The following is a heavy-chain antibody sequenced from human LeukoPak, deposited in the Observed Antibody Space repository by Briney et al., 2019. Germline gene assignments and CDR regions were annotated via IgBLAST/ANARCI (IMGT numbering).Heavy chain of an antibody. D-gene: IGHD7-27*01. Sequence: GGSLRLSCAASGFTFSSYAMSWVRQAPGKGLEWVSAISGSGGSTYYADSVKGRFTISRDNSKNTLHLQMNSLRAEDTAEYYCAKGIVNWGKYYFDYWGQGALVTVSS. V-gene: IGHV3-23*01. J-gene: IGHJ4*02. CDR2: ISGSGGST. CDR1: GFTFSSYA. CDR3: AKGIVNWGKYYFDY.